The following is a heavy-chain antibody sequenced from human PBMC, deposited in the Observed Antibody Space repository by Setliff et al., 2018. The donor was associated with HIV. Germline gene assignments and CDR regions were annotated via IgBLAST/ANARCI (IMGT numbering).Heavy chain of an antibody. CDR1: GGSIKPYS. CDR3: ARERVVRGVVDPGTSQIFDN. J-gene: IGHJ4*02. CDR2: VCTSGDT. V-gene: IGHV4-4*07. D-gene: IGHD3-10*01. Sequence: PSETLSLTCTVSGGSIKPYSWSWIRQPAGKGLEWIGRVCTSGDTNYNPSLQSRVAMSVDTSKNQFSLNLNSVTAADTALYYCARERVVRGVVDPGTSQIFDNWGQGILVTVSS.